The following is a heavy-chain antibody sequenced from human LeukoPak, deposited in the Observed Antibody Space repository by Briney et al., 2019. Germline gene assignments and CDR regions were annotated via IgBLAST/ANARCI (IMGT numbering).Heavy chain of an antibody. CDR1: GGTFSSYA. V-gene: IGHV1-8*02. J-gene: IGHJ4*02. CDR2: MNPNSGNT. Sequence: GSSVKVSCKASGGTFSSYAISWVRQATGQGLEWMGWMNPNSGNTGYAQKFQGRVTMTRNTSISTAYMELSSLRSEDTAVYYCARGLSPFYWGQGTLVTVSS. CDR3: ARGLSPFY.